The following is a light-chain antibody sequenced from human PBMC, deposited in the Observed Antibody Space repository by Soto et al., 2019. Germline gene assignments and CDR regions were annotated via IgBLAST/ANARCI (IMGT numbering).Light chain of an antibody. Sequence: QSALTQPASVSGSPGQSITISCTGTSSGVGGYNFVSWYQHHPAKAPKLMIYDVSNRPSGVSNRFSGSKSGNTASLTISGLQSEEEAHYYCSSFTSSDTLVVFGGGTKLTVL. V-gene: IGLV2-14*03. J-gene: IGLJ2*01. CDR2: DVS. CDR1: SSGVGGYNF. CDR3: SSFTSSDTLVV.